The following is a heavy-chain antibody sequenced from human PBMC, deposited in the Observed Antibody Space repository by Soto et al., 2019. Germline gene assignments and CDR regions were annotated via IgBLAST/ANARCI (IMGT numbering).Heavy chain of an antibody. CDR1: GYTFTSYD. D-gene: IGHD3-10*01. J-gene: IGHJ3*02. V-gene: IGHV1-8*01. CDR2: MNPNSGNT. CDR3: ARGLYYYGSGTHDAFDI. Sequence: QVQLVQSGAEVKKPGASVKVSCKASGYTFTSYDINWVRQATGQGLEWMGWMNPNSGNTGYAQKFQGSVPMTRNTSISTAYMELSSLRSEDTAVYYCARGLYYYGSGTHDAFDIWGQGTMVTVSS.